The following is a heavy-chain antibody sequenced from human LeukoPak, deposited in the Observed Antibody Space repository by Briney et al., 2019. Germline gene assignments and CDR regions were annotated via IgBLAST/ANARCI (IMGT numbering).Heavy chain of an antibody. Sequence: GGSLRLSCAASGFTFSSYAMGWVRQAPGKGLEWVSVIGSGSVDKHYADTVRGRFDISRDNSKNRLFLQMNSLGVEDSGVYYCAKRVPLTALDSWGQGTLVTVSS. V-gene: IGHV3-23*01. J-gene: IGHJ5*01. CDR2: IGSGSVDK. CDR1: GFTFSSYA. D-gene: IGHD3-3*01. CDR3: AKRVPLTALDS.